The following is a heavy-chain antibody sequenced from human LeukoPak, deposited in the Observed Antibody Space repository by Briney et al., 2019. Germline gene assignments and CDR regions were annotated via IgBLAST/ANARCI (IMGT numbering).Heavy chain of an antibody. Sequence: SETLSLTCTVSGDSISSDRHYWSWIRQHPGEGLEWVGYINYFGSTYYNPSLRRRLTLSLDTSKNHFSLKLSSVTAADTAVYYCARGIAAAAKQGGFDFWGQGTLVTVSS. V-gene: IGHV4-31*03. J-gene: IGHJ4*02. CDR2: INYFGST. D-gene: IGHD6-13*01. CDR3: ARGIAAAAKQGGFDF. CDR1: GDSISSDRHY.